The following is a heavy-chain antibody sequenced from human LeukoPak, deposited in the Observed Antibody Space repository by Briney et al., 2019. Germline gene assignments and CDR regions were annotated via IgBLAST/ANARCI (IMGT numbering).Heavy chain of an antibody. Sequence: SETLSLTCTVSGASISSGGDYWSWIRQHPGKGLEWIGYIYYSGSTYYNPSLKSRVTISEDTSKNQFSLKLSSVTAADTAVYYCASRIGYSYGIDYWGQGTLVTVSS. D-gene: IGHD5-18*01. CDR2: IYYSGST. V-gene: IGHV4-31*03. CDR1: GASISSGGDY. CDR3: ASRIGYSYGIDY. J-gene: IGHJ4*02.